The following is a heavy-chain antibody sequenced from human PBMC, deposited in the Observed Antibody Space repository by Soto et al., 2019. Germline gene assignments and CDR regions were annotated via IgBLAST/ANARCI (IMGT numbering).Heavy chain of an antibody. Sequence: GGSLRLSCAASGFRFNECSMTWVRQAPGKGMQWVSAISADTATTHYADSVKGRFTISRDNSRDTLYLQMNSLRVEDTAMYYCAKPLQEWLLQGSGVDVWGQGTTVTVSS. CDR2: ISADTATT. V-gene: IGHV3-23*01. J-gene: IGHJ6*02. D-gene: IGHD6-19*01. CDR3: AKPLQEWLLQGSGVDV. CDR1: GFRFNECS.